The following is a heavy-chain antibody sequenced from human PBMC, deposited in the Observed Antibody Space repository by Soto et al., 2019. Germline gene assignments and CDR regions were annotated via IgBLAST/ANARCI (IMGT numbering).Heavy chain of an antibody. V-gene: IGHV1-58*02. CDR3: SADHPHMAMGWPV. J-gene: IGHJ6*02. CDR1: GFDFGSFG. CDR2: IVVVSGST. D-gene: IGHD1-26*01. Sequence: SVKVSCKASGFDFGSFGIQFLRQTRGRGLEWIGWIVVVSGSTNYARHFQGRVAISRAMSSSTAYLDLYDLKSDDTAVYFCSADHPHMAMGWPVWGQGTTVTVSS.